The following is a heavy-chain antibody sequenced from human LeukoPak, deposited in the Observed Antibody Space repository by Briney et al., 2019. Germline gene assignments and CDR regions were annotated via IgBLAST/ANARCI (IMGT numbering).Heavy chain of an antibody. J-gene: IGHJ6*03. CDR3: ARSTRKSSRVWFGELLGTKKYYYYMDV. CDR2: INPNNGGT. CDR1: GYTFTGYY. D-gene: IGHD3-10*01. Sequence: ASVKVSCKASGYTFTGYYMHWVRQAPGQGLEWMGWINPNNGGTNYAQKFQGRVTMTRDTSISTAYMELSSLRSGDTAVYYCARSTRKSSRVWFGELLGTKKYYYYMDVWGKGATVTIS. V-gene: IGHV1-2*02.